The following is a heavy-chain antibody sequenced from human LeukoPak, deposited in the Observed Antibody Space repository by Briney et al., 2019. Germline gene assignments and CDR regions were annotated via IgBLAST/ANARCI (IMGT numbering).Heavy chain of an antibody. CDR3: ARDAGSGWSSFDY. D-gene: IGHD6-19*01. CDR1: GDSVSSNSAA. J-gene: IGHJ4*02. V-gene: IGHV6-1*01. CDR2: TYYRSKWYN. Sequence: SQTLSLTCAISGDSVSSNSAAWNWIRQSPSRGLEWLGRTYYRSKWYNDYAVSMKSRITINPDTSKDQFSLQLNSVSPEDTAVYYCARDAGSGWSSFDYWGQGTLVTVSS.